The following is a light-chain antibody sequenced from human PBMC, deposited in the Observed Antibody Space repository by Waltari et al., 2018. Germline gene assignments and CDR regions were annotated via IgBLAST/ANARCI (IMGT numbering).Light chain of an antibody. CDR1: KSNIGNNS. Sequence: QSVLTQPPSTSATPGQRVTISCSGSKSNIGNNSVYWYQQVPGMAPKLIIYKNSQLPSGVPDRFSGSKSGTSASLAISGLRSEDEATYHCAAWDDGWSGPWVFGGGTRVTVL. J-gene: IGLJ3*02. CDR2: KNS. V-gene: IGLV1-47*01. CDR3: AAWDDGWSGPWV.